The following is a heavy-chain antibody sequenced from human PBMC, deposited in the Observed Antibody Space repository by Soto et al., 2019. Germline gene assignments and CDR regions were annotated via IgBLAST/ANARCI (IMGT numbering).Heavy chain of an antibody. CDR3: ARDCSSNSCSVWAS. Sequence: GGSLRLSCAASGFSLSSYAMTWVRQAPGKGLEWVSGITASGEKLYYADSVKGRFTVSRDNSKNTLYLQMHSLRADDTAVYYCARDCSSNSCSVWASWGQRTLVTVSS. V-gene: IGHV3-23*01. J-gene: IGHJ1*01. D-gene: IGHD2-2*01. CDR1: GFSLSSYA. CDR2: ITASGEKL.